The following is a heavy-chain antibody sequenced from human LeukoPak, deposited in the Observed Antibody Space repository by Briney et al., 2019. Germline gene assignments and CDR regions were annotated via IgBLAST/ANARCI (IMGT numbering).Heavy chain of an antibody. CDR3: AKDRVAGTGGGDDAFDI. Sequence: GGSLRLSCAASGFTFSSYAMSWVRQAPGKGLEWVSAIRGIGGSTYYADSVKGRFTISRDNSKNTLYLQLISLRGEDTAVYYCAKDRVAGTGGGDDAFDIWGQGTMVTVSS. CDR1: GFTFSSYA. V-gene: IGHV3-23*01. J-gene: IGHJ3*02. CDR2: IRGIGGST. D-gene: IGHD6-19*01.